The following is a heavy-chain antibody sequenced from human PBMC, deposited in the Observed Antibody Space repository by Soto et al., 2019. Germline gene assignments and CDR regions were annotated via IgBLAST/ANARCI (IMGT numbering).Heavy chain of an antibody. CDR3: AASCVGCGGFNYYGMDV. J-gene: IGHJ6*02. CDR2: IYYSGTT. V-gene: IGHV4-31*03. Sequence: SETLSLTCTVSGGSISSAGYYWNWIRQHPGKGLEWIGYIYYSGTTYYNPSLKSRVTISVDTSKNQFSLKLSSVTAADTAVYYCAASCVGCGGFNYYGMDVWGQGTTVTVSS. D-gene: IGHD2-21*01. CDR1: GGSISSAGYY.